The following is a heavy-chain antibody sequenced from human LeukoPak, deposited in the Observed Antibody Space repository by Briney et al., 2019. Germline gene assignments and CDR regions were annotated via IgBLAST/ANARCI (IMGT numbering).Heavy chain of an antibody. J-gene: IGHJ4*02. D-gene: IGHD6-19*01. Sequence: GGSLRLSCAASGFTFSSYSMNWVRQAPGKGLEWVSSITSSGRYIYYADSVKGRFTISRDNSENSLYLQMNSLRVEDTALYYCARAKQWNYYFDYWGQGTLVTVSS. CDR1: GFTFSSYS. V-gene: IGHV3-21*01. CDR2: ITSSGRYI. CDR3: ARAKQWNYYFDY.